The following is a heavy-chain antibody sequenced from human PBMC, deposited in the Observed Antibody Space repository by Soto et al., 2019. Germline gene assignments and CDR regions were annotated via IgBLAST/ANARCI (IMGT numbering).Heavy chain of an antibody. CDR2: VSHSGNT. Sequence: QVQLQESGPGLVKPSGTLSLTCAVSSGSIPSSNWWSWVRQPPGKGLEWIGEVSHSGNTNYIPSLKSRVTISVDKSRSQFALRLNSVTAAATAVYYCARNRYGGYDFDYWGQGTLVTVSS. CDR3: ARNRYGGYDFDY. V-gene: IGHV4-4*02. D-gene: IGHD5-12*01. CDR1: SGSIPSSNW. J-gene: IGHJ4*02.